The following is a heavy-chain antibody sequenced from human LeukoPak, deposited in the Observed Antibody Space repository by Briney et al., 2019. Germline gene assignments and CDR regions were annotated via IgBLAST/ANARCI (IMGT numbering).Heavy chain of an antibody. V-gene: IGHV3-53*01. CDR3: ARVSYYDSSGPDALDI. CDR2: IYSGGST. J-gene: IGHJ3*02. D-gene: IGHD3-22*01. Sequence: PGGSLRLSCAASGFIVSSNYMSWVRQAPGKGLEWVSVIYSGGSTYYADSVKGRFTISRDNSKNTLNLQMNSLRVEDTAVYYCARVSYYDSSGPDALDIWGQGTLVTVSS. CDR1: GFIVSSNY.